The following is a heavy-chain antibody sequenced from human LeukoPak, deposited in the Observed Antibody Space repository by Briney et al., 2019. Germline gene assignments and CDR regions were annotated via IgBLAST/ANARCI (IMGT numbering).Heavy chain of an antibody. V-gene: IGHV4-30-2*01. CDR3: ARDLSPGTAMFGGYFNY. J-gene: IGHJ4*02. Sequence: SETLSLTCTVSGGSISSGGYYWSWIRQPPGKGLEWIGYIYHSGSTYYNPSLKSRVTISVDRSKNQFSLKLSSVTAADTAVYYCARDLSPGTAMFGGYFNYWGQGTLVTVSS. D-gene: IGHD3-10*02. CDR1: GGSISSGGYY. CDR2: IYHSGST.